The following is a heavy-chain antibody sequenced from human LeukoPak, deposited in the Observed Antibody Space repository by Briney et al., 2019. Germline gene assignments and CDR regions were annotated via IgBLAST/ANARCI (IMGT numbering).Heavy chain of an antibody. J-gene: IGHJ4*02. CDR3: ARDRKGTPDY. CDR2: ISYDGSNK. V-gene: IGHV3-30-3*01. CDR1: GFTFSSYA. Sequence: GGSLRLSCAASGFTFSSYAMHWVRQAPGKGLEWVAVISYDGSNKYYADSVKGRFTIPRDNSKNTLYLQMNSLRAEDTAVYYCARDRKGTPDYWGQGTLVTVSS. D-gene: IGHD2-15*01.